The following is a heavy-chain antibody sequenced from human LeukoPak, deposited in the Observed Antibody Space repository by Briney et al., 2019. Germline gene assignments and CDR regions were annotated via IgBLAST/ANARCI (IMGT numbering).Heavy chain of an antibody. CDR2: ILGSGGGDTT. V-gene: IGHV3-23*01. CDR1: GFTFSSYA. J-gene: IGHJ5*02. Sequence: PGGSLRLSCAASGFTFSSYAMSWVRQAPGKGLEWVSSILGSGGGDTTYYADSVKGRFTISRDNAKNSLYLQMNSLRAEDTAVYYCARGLRFLEWLSRENWFDPWGQGTLVTVSS. CDR3: ARGLRFLEWLSRENWFDP. D-gene: IGHD3-3*01.